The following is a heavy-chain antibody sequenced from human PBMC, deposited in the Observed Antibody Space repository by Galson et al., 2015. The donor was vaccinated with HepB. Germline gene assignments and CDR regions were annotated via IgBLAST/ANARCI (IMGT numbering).Heavy chain of an antibody. D-gene: IGHD2-21*02. CDR2: INAGNGNT. CDR3: ARGGPRSVVTDY. V-gene: IGHV1-3*01. J-gene: IGHJ4*02. CDR1: GYTFTSYA. Sequence: SVKVSCKASGYTFTSYAMHWVRQAPGQRLEWMGWINAGNGNTKYSQKFQGRVTITRDTSASTAYMELSSLRSEDTAVYYCARGGPRSVVTDYWGQGTLVTVSS.